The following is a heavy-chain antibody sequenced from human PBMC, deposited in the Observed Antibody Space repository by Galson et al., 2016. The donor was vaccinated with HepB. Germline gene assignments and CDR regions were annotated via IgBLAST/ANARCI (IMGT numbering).Heavy chain of an antibody. J-gene: IGHJ4*02. CDR1: GFTFSSYW. CDR2: IKQDGSEK. Sequence: SLRLSCAASGFTFSSYWMSWVRQAPGKGLEWLANIKQDGSEKYYVDSVKGRFTISRDNSKNTLYLQKNSLTAVDTAVYYCPKVYYGSGSYHSNYFDYWGQGTLVTVSS. V-gene: IGHV3-7*02. D-gene: IGHD3-10*01. CDR3: PKVYYGSGSYHSNYFDY.